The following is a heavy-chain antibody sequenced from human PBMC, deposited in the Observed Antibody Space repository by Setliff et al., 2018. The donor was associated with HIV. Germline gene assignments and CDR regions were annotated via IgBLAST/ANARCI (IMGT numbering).Heavy chain of an antibody. CDR1: GGSINRSNYY. Sequence: PSETLSLTCTVPGGSINRSNYYWGWIRQPPGKGLEWIGTISYTGSTYYDPSLESRVTISLDTPKNQFFLKLSSVTAPDTAIYYCARQTWEYYDTLTGYYRSPKNFDSWGQGTLVTVSS. V-gene: IGHV4-39*01. J-gene: IGHJ4*02. D-gene: IGHD3-9*01. CDR3: ARQTWEYYDTLTGYYRSPKNFDS. CDR2: ISYTGST.